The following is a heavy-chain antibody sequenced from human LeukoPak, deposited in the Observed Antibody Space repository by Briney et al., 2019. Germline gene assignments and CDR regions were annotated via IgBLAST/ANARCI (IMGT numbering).Heavy chain of an antibody. Sequence: GGSLRLSCAASGFTFSSYSLNWVRQAPGKGLEWVSSISSSSFVYYADSVKGRFTISRDNAKNSLYLQMNSLRAEDTAGYYCARDPGMAPGYWGQGTLVTVSS. J-gene: IGHJ4*02. CDR2: ISSSSFV. CDR1: GFTFSSYS. V-gene: IGHV3-21*01. D-gene: IGHD3-10*01. CDR3: ARDPGMAPGY.